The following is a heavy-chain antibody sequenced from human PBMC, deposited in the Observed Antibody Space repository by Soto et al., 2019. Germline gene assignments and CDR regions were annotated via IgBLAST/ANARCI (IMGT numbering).Heavy chain of an antibody. CDR3: TREFGIHSPFSK. V-gene: IGHV3-49*04. Sequence: SLRLSCTAAGFSFWDYALNWVRQAPGKGLEWVGFIRSKAYGVAREYAASVKGRFTISRDDSKNIAYLQMNSLKTEDTAVYYCTREFGIHSPFSKWGQGALVTVSS. D-gene: IGHD3-3*01. J-gene: IGHJ4*02. CDR2: IRSKAYGVAR. CDR1: GFSFWDYA.